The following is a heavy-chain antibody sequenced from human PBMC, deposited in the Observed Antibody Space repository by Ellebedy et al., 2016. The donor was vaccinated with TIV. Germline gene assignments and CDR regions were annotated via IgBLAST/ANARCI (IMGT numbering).Heavy chain of an antibody. J-gene: IGHJ4*02. Sequence: ASVKVSXXTSGGTFNKYAISWVRQAPGPGPEWMGGIVAIFGTAKHAQKFQGRVTITADEGTRTAYMELSSLRSEDTAVYYCARGRGYNYGYPTEGGLFDSWGQGTLVTVSS. D-gene: IGHD5-18*01. V-gene: IGHV1-69*13. CDR2: IVAIFGTA. CDR1: GGTFNKYA. CDR3: ARGRGYNYGYPTEGGLFDS.